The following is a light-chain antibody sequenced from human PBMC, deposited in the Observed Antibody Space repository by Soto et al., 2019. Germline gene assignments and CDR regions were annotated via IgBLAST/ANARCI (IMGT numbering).Light chain of an antibody. CDR3: QQYNNWWT. J-gene: IGKJ1*01. Sequence: EIVVTQSPATLSVSPGERATLSCRASQSVSNNLAWYQQKPGQAPRLLIYGASTRATGIPARFSGSGSGTEFTLTISSLQSEDFAVYYCQQYNNWWTFGQGTKVDIK. CDR2: GAS. CDR1: QSVSNN. V-gene: IGKV3-15*01.